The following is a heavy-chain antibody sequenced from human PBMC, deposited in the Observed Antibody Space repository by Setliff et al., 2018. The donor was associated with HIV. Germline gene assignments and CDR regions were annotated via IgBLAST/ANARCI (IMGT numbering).Heavy chain of an antibody. CDR3: ARGEGSGWYYFDY. D-gene: IGHD6-19*01. Sequence: SVKVSCKASGGTFSASGFSWVRQAPGQGLEWMGGIIPAFGTADYAQKFQGRVTITADASTSTAYMELISLRSEDTAVYYCARGEGSGWYYFDYWGQGTLVTVSS. CDR2: IIPAFGTA. J-gene: IGHJ4*02. V-gene: IGHV1-69*13. CDR1: GGTFSASG.